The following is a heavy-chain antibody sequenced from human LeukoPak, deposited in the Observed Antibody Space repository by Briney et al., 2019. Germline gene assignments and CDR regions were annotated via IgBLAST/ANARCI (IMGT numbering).Heavy chain of an antibody. CDR1: GGSISSYY. Sequence: SETLSLTCTVSGGSISSYYWSWIRQPPGKGLEWIGYIYYSGSTNYNPSLKSRVTMSVDTSKNQFSLKLSSVTAADTAVYYCARDGRSSNRGYNWFDPWGQGTLVTVSS. CDR3: ARDGRSSNRGYNWFDP. J-gene: IGHJ5*02. D-gene: IGHD6-6*01. V-gene: IGHV4-59*12. CDR2: IYYSGST.